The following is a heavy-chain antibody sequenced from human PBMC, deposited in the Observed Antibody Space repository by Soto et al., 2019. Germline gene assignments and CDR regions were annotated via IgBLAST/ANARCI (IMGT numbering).Heavy chain of an antibody. Sequence: ASVKVSCKASGYTFTSYAMHWVRQAPGQRLEWMGWINAGNGNTKYSQKFQGRVTITRDTSASTAYMELSSLRSEDTAVYYCARDHTESGSGVSCYWFDPWGQGTLVTVSS. V-gene: IGHV1-3*01. D-gene: IGHD2-15*01. J-gene: IGHJ5*02. CDR1: GYTFTSYA. CDR3: ARDHTESGSGVSCYWFDP. CDR2: INAGNGNT.